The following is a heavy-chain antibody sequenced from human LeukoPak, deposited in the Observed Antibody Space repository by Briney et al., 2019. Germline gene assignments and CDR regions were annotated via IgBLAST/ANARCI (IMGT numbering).Heavy chain of an antibody. Sequence: GASVKVSCRASGYTFTGYYMHWVRQAPGQGLEWMGWINPNSGGTNYAQKFQGRVTMTRDTSISTAYMELSRLRSDDTAVYYCARDLLRVVPADTWFDPWGRGTLVTVSS. CDR3: ARDLLRVVPADTWFDP. CDR2: INPNSGGT. J-gene: IGHJ5*02. D-gene: IGHD2-2*01. V-gene: IGHV1-2*02. CDR1: GYTFTGYY.